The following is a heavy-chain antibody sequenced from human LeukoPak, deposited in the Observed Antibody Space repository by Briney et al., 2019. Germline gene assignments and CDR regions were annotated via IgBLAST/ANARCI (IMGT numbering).Heavy chain of an antibody. CDR2: IYYSGST. V-gene: IGHV4-59*01. J-gene: IGHJ3*02. CDR1: GGSISSYY. D-gene: IGHD6-19*01. CDR3: ARDLEVGGAGHAFDI. Sequence: PSETLSLTCTVSGGSISSYYWSWIRQPPGKGLEWIGYIYYSGSTNYNPSLKSRVTISVDTSKNQFSLKLSSVTAADTAVYYCARDLEVGGAGHAFDIWGQGTMVTVSS.